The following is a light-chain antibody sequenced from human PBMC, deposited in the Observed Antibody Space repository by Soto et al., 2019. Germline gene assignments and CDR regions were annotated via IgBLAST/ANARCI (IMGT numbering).Light chain of an antibody. V-gene: IGKV3-15*01. CDR2: GAS. Sequence: EIVMTQSHAPLSVSPGERSTLSCMASQSVSSNLAWYQQKPGQAPRLLIYGASTRATGIPARFSGSGSGTEFTLTISSLQSEDFAVYYCQQYNNWPRTFGQGTKV. CDR1: QSVSSN. J-gene: IGKJ1*01. CDR3: QQYNNWPRT.